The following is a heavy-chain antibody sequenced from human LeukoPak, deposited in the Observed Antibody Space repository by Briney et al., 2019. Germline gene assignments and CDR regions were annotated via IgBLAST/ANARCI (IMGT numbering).Heavy chain of an antibody. Sequence: GGSLRLSCAASGFTFSSYAMSWVRQAPGKGLEWVSAISGSGGSTYYADSVKGRFTISRDNSKNTLYLQMNSLRAEDTAVYYCASGGDSSPAVYWYFDLWGRGTLVTVSS. D-gene: IGHD2-21*01. CDR3: ASGGDSSPAVYWYFDL. CDR2: ISGSGGST. CDR1: GFTFSSYA. V-gene: IGHV3-23*01. J-gene: IGHJ2*01.